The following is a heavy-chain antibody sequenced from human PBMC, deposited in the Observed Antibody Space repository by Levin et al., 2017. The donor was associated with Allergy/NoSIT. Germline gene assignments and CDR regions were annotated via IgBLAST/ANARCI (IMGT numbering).Heavy chain of an antibody. D-gene: IGHD6-13*01. Sequence: SETLSLTCTVSGGSISSYYWSWIRQPPGKGLEWIGYIYYSGSTNYNPSLKSRVTISVDTSKNQFSLKLSSVTAADTAVYYCASVIAAGGGYYFDYWGQGTLVTVSS. CDR2: IYYSGST. CDR3: ASVIAAGGGYYFDY. CDR1: GGSISSYY. J-gene: IGHJ4*02. V-gene: IGHV4-59*01.